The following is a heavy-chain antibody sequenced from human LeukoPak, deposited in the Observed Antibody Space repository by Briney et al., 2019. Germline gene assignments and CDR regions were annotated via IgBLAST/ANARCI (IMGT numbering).Heavy chain of an antibody. Sequence: ASVKVSCKASGYTFTSYDINWVRQATGQGLEWMGWMNPNSGNTGYAQKFQGRVTMTRNTSISTAYMELSSLRSEDTAVYYCARGGYYDFWSGYWPPPLTSDYFGYWGQGTLVTVSS. J-gene: IGHJ4*02. V-gene: IGHV1-8*01. D-gene: IGHD3-3*01. CDR3: ARGGYYDFWSGYWPPPLTSDYFGY. CDR1: GYTFTSYD. CDR2: MNPNSGNT.